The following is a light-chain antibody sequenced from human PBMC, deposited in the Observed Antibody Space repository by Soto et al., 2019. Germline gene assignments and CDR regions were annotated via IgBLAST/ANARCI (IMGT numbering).Light chain of an antibody. V-gene: IGLV2-14*01. J-gene: IGLJ2*01. Sequence: QSVLTQPASVSGSPGQSITISCTGTSSDIGAYNYVSWYQQHPGKAPKLMIYDVSNRPSGVSNRFSGSKSGNTASLTISGLQAQDEADYYCKSYTTSNTFVFGGGTKVTVL. CDR1: SSDIGAYNY. CDR3: KSYTTSNTFV. CDR2: DVS.